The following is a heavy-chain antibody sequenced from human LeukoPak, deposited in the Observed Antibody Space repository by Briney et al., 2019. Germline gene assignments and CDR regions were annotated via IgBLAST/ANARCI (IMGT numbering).Heavy chain of an antibody. V-gene: IGHV3-48*01. J-gene: IGHJ4*02. D-gene: IGHD3-3*01. CDR2: ISGSGGST. Sequence: GGSLRLSCAASGFTFSTYSMNWVRQAPGKGLEWVSAISGSGGSTYYADSVKGRFTISRDNAKNSLYLQMNSLRAEDTAVYYCARTTFGVVTRYFDYWGQGTLVTVSS. CDR1: GFTFSTYS. CDR3: ARTTFGVVTRYFDY.